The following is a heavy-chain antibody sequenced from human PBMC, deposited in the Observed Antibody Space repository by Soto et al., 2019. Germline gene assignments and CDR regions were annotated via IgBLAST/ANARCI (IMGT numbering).Heavy chain of an antibody. CDR2: IKSDGSST. V-gene: IGHV3-23*01. D-gene: IGHD3-16*01. Sequence: EVQLLESGGDLVQPGVSLRLSCVASGFSFDNYGMSWVRQAPGKGLEWVSAIKSDGSSTYYAASVKDRFTISRDNSKNTLYLQLNSLRAEDTAVYYCAQLGLMTFSHKHYFNHWGRGTLVTVSS. CDR1: GFSFDNYG. CDR3: AQLGLMTFSHKHYFNH. J-gene: IGHJ4*02.